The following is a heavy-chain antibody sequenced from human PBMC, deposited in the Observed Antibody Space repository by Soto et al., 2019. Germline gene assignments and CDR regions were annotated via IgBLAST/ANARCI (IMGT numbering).Heavy chain of an antibody. CDR1: GGTFSSYA. CDR2: IIPIFGTA. V-gene: IGHV1-69*13. Sequence: ASVKVSCKASGGTFSSYAISWVRQAPGQGLEWMGGIIPIFGTANYAQKFQGRVTITADESTSTAYMELSSLRSEDTAVYYCGMATNPVEYYYYGMDVWGQGTTVTVSS. D-gene: IGHD5-12*01. CDR3: GMATNPVEYYYYGMDV. J-gene: IGHJ6*02.